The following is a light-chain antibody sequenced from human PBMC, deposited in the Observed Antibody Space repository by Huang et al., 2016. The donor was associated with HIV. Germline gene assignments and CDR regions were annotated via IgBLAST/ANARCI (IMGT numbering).Light chain of an antibody. CDR3: QQYNDWPPIT. V-gene: IGKV3-15*01. CDR1: ESVSSS. J-gene: IGKJ5*01. CDR2: DAS. Sequence: EIVMTQSPDTLSVFPGERVTLSCRASESVSSSLAWYQQKSCQAPRLLIYDASTRATGIPVRFSGSGSGTEFTLTINSLLSEDFAVYYCQQYNDWPPITFGQGTRLDMK.